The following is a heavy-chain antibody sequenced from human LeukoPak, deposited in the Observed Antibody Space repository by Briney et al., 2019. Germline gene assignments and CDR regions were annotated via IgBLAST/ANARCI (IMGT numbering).Heavy chain of an antibody. D-gene: IGHD3-22*01. CDR3: ARVVYDSSTYPKSYFDF. CDR2: IYYRGIT. Sequence: SETLSLTCTVSGGSISSSSYYWGWIRQPPGKGLEWIGSIYYRGITYYNPSLKSRVTISVDASKNQFSLKLSSVTAADTAVYYCARVVYDSSTYPKSYFDFWGQGTLVTVSS. V-gene: IGHV4-39*07. J-gene: IGHJ4*02. CDR1: GGSISSSSYY.